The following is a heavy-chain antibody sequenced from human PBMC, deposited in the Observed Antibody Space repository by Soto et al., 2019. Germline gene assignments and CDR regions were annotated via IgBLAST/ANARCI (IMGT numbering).Heavy chain of an antibody. CDR1: GYTFTGYY. J-gene: IGHJ4*02. CDR2: INPNSGGT. V-gene: IGHV1-2*04. Sequence: EASVKVSCKASGYTFTGYYMHWVRQAPGQGLEWMGWINPNSGGTNYAQKFQGWVTMTRDTSISTAYMELSRLRADDTAVYYCARAKYYYDSSGYPHWGQGTLVTVSS. CDR3: ARAKYYYDSSGYPH. D-gene: IGHD3-22*01.